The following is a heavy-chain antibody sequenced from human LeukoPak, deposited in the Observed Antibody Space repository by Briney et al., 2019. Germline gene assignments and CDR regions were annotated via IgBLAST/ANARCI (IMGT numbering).Heavy chain of an antibody. Sequence: GESLKISCKGSGYSFSSYWIAWVRQMPGTGLEWMGIIYPGDSDTRYSPSFQGQVTISADKSISTAYLQWSSLRASDTAMYYCARHDSQGYNYGPGYFDYWGQGALVTVSS. V-gene: IGHV5-51*01. D-gene: IGHD5-18*01. CDR1: GYSFSSYW. CDR3: ARHDSQGYNYGPGYFDY. CDR2: IYPGDSDT. J-gene: IGHJ4*02.